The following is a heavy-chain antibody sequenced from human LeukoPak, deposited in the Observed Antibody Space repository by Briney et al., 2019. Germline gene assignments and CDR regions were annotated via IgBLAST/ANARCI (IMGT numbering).Heavy chain of an antibody. CDR3: ARVGVCSSTSCHAYFQH. V-gene: IGHV4-31*03. CDR1: GGSISSSSFF. CDR2: IYYSGST. Sequence: SETLSLTCTVSGGSISSSSFFWAWIRQPPGKGLEWIGYIYYSGSTYYNPSLKSRVTISVDTSKNQFSLKLSSVTAADTAVYYCARVGVCSSTSCHAYFQHWGQGTLVTVSS. J-gene: IGHJ1*01. D-gene: IGHD2-2*01.